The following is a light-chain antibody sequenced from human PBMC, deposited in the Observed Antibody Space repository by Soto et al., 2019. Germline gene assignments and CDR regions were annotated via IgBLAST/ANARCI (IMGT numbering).Light chain of an antibody. V-gene: IGKV1-5*03. CDR2: KAS. CDR3: QQYNSMPAT. CDR1: QSISSW. J-gene: IGKJ2*01. Sequence: DIQMTQSPSTLSASVGDRVTITCRASQSISSWLAWYQQKPGKAPKLLIYKASSLESGVPSRFSGSGSGTEFTLTISSLQPDDFAPYYCQQYNSMPATFGQGTKLEIK.